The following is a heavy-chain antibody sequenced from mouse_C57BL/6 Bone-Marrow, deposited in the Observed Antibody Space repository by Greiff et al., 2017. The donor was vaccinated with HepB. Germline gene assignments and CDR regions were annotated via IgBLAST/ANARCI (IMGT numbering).Heavy chain of an antibody. D-gene: IGHD3-3*01. CDR1: GFTFSDYG. CDR3: ARGGPFAY. J-gene: IGHJ3*01. V-gene: IGHV5-17*01. Sequence: EVKLVESGGGLVKPGGSLTLSCAASGFTFSDYGMHWVRPAPEKGLEWVAYISSGSSTIYYADTVKGRFTISRDNAKNTLFLQMTSLRSEDTAMYYCARGGPFAYWGQGTLVTVSA. CDR2: ISSGSSTI.